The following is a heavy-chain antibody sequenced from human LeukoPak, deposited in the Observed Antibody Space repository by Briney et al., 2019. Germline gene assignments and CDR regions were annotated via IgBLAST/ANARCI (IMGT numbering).Heavy chain of an antibody. CDR3: ARRPDYGGTPTFDY. J-gene: IGHJ4*02. V-gene: IGHV1-18*01. Sequence: ASVKVSCKASGYTFTSYGISWVRQAPGQGLEWMGWISAYNGNTNYAQKLQGRVTMTTDTSTSTAYMELRSLRSDDTAVYFCARRPDYGGTPTFDYWGQGTLVTVSS. CDR1: GYTFTSYG. CDR2: ISAYNGNT. D-gene: IGHD4-23*01.